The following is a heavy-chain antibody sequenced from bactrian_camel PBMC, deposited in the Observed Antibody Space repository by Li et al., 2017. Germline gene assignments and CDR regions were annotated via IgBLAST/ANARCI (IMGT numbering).Heavy chain of an antibody. J-gene: IGHJ4*01. Sequence: VQLVESGGGSVQAGGSLRLSCVASAGSYSRDYMGWFRLPPGRAPAEREGFAAIRRSGGETWYAGSVKGRFTISQDSARNTVYLQMNSLKPEDTAMYYCAARGPYCYTKLSVRDFTYRGQGTQVTVS. CDR1: AGSYSRDY. V-gene: IGHV3-3*01. CDR3: AARGPYCYTKLSVRDFTY. D-gene: IGHD2*01. CDR2: IRRSGGET.